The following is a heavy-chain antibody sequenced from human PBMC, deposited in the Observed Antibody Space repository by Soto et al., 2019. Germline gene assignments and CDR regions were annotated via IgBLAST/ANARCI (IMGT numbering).Heavy chain of an antibody. J-gene: IGHJ6*02. CDR1: GYTFTSYG. D-gene: IGHD3-22*01. Sequence: ASVKVSCKASGYTFTSYGISWVRQAPGQGPEWMGWISAYNGNTNYAQKLQGRVTMTTDTSTSTAYMELRSLRSDDTAVYYCARDRNSSGYYYYYYGMDVWGQGTTVTVS. V-gene: IGHV1-18*01. CDR2: ISAYNGNT. CDR3: ARDRNSSGYYYYYYGMDV.